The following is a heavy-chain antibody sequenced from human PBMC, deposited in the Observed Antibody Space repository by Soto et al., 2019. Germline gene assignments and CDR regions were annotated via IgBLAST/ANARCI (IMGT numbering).Heavy chain of an antibody. Sequence: ASVKVSCKASGYTFTSYGISWVRQAPGQGLEWMGWISAYNGNTNYAQKLQGRVTMTTDTSTSTAYMELRSLRSDDTAVYYCARARWQQLINSYYYYMDVGGKGTTVTVPS. D-gene: IGHD6-13*01. CDR1: GYTFTSYG. V-gene: IGHV1-18*01. CDR2: ISAYNGNT. CDR3: ARARWQQLINSYYYYMDV. J-gene: IGHJ6*03.